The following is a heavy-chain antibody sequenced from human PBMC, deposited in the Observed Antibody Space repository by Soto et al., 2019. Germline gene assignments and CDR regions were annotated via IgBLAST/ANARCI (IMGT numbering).Heavy chain of an antibody. CDR1: GFTFSSYA. Sequence: GGSLRLSCAASGFTFSSYAMSWVRQAPGKGLEWVSAISGSGGRTYYADFVKGRFTISRDNSKNTLNLQMNSLRAEDTAVYYCAREIRGGTIAAAGSDGWFDPWGQGTLVTVSS. D-gene: IGHD6-13*01. J-gene: IGHJ5*02. CDR2: ISGSGGRT. V-gene: IGHV3-23*01. CDR3: AREIRGGTIAAAGSDGWFDP.